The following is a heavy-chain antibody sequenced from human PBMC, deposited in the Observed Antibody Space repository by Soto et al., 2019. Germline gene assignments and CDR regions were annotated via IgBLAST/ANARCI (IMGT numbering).Heavy chain of an antibody. CDR2: TRNKANSYTT. D-gene: IGHD2-21*01. CDR1: GFTLSDHY. V-gene: IGHV3-72*01. Sequence: EVQLVESGGGLVQPGGSLRLSCAVSGFTLSDHYMDWVRQAPGKGLEWVGRTRNKANSYTTEYPASVKGRFTISRDDSKNSLYLQMNSLKTEDTAVYYCARLFGRYGWFDPWGQGTLVTVSS. CDR3: ARLFGRYGWFDP. J-gene: IGHJ5*02.